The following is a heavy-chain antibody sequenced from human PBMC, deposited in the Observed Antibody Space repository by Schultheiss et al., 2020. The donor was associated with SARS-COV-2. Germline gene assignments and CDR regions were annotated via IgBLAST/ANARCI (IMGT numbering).Heavy chain of an antibody. D-gene: IGHD3-10*01. CDR3: ARGSGTRSLPPVSYYYYYGMDV. CDR2: IAHDGSNT. CDR1: GFTFSNYA. Sequence: GGSLRLSCAASGFTFSNYAVHWVRQAPGKGLEWVAVIAHDGSNTYYPDSVKGRFTISRDNSKDTLYLQMDSLRPEDTAVYYCARGSGTRSLPPVSYYYYYGMDVWGQGTTVTVSS. V-gene: IGHV3-30*01. J-gene: IGHJ6*02.